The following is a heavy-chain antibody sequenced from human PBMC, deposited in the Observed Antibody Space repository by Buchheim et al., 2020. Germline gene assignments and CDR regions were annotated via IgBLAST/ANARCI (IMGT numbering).Heavy chain of an antibody. D-gene: IGHD3-3*01. Sequence: EVQLVESGGGLVQPGGSLRLSCAASGFTFSSYWMHCVRPAPGKGLVWVSRINSDGSSTSYADSVKGRFTISRDNAKNTLYLPMNRLRAEDTAVYYCARDRRHVYYDFWSAPYLGYWGQGTL. CDR2: INSDGSST. V-gene: IGHV3-74*01. CDR1: GFTFSSYW. J-gene: IGHJ4*02. CDR3: ARDRRHVYYDFWSAPYLGY.